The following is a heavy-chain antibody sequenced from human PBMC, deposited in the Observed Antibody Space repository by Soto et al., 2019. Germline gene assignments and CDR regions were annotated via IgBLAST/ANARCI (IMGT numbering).Heavy chain of an antibody. J-gene: IGHJ5*02. D-gene: IGHD3-22*01. Sequence: PGGSLRLSCAASGFTFSSYSMNWVRQAPGKGLEWVSSISSSSSYIYYADSVKGRFTISRDNAKTSLYLQMNSLRAEDTAVYYCARDRTYYDSSGYPMALGWFDPWGQGTLVTVSS. CDR1: GFTFSSYS. V-gene: IGHV3-21*04. CDR3: ARDRTYYDSSGYPMALGWFDP. CDR2: ISSSSSYI.